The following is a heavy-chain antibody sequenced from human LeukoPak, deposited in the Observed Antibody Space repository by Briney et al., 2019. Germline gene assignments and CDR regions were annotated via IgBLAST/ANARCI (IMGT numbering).Heavy chain of an antibody. J-gene: IGHJ5*01. V-gene: IGHV3-23*01. D-gene: IGHD6-19*01. CDR2: INANSGTR. Sequence: GGSLRPSCEASGFAFSFFAMSWLRQAPGKGLEWVSTINANSGTRSYAASVRGRFTISRDNSKNTLYLQLNTLRADDTAVYYCAKPISGGLAVTADWFAPWGQGTLVVVSS. CDR3: AKPISGGLAVTADWFAP. CDR1: GFAFSFFA.